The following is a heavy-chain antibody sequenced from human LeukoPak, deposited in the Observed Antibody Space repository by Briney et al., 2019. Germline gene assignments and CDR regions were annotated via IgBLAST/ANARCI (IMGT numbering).Heavy chain of an antibody. D-gene: IGHD2-8*01. V-gene: IGHV1-18*01. CDR1: GGTFSSYA. CDR3: ARGCTNGVCYHFDY. Sequence: ASVKVSCKASGGTFSSYAISWVRQAPGQGLEWMGWISAYNGNTNYAQKLQGRVTMTTDTSTSTAYMELRSLRSDDTAVYYCARGCTNGVCYHFDYWGQGTLVTVSS. J-gene: IGHJ4*02. CDR2: ISAYNGNT.